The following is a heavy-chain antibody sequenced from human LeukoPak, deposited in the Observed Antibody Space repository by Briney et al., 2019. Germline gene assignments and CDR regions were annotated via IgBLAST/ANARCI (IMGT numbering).Heavy chain of an antibody. CDR2: ISGSGGGT. J-gene: IGHJ4*02. CDR1: GFTFSSHG. D-gene: IGHD3-10*01. Sequence: GGSLRLSCAASGFTFSSHGMSWVRQAPGKGLEWVSGISGSGGGTFYADSVRGRFTISRDNSKNAVYLQMNSLRAEDTALYYCARDRGGQWVELLLDSWGQGTLVTVSS. V-gene: IGHV3-23*01. CDR3: ARDRGGQWVELLLDS.